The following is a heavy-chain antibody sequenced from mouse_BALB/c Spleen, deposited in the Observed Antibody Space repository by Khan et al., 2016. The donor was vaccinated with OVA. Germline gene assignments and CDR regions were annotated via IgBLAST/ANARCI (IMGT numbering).Heavy chain of an antibody. J-gene: IGHJ2*01. CDR2: INPTSGYT. Sequence: QVQLKESGAELVKPGASVKMSCKASGYTFTTYWMHWVKQRPGQGLEWIGYINPTSGYTDYNERFNDKATLSADKSSSTAYMQLSSLTSEDSAVYYCTRDRIDYWGQGTTLTVSS. CDR1: GYTFTTYW. CDR3: TRDRIDY. V-gene: IGHV1-7*01.